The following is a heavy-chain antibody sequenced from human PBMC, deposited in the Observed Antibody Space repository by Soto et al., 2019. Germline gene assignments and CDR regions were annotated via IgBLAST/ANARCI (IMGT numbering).Heavy chain of an antibody. CDR2: IDPSDSYT. CDR1: GYRCINYW. V-gene: IGHV5-10-1*01. Sequence: PGESLKISSKGSGYRCINYWISWVRQIPGKGLEWMGRIDPSDSYTNYSPSFQGHVTISADKSISTAYLQWSSLKASDTAMYYCASSPRGYCSSTSCRELGNYYGMDVWGQGTTVTVSS. CDR3: ASSPRGYCSSTSCRELGNYYGMDV. J-gene: IGHJ6*02. D-gene: IGHD2-2*01.